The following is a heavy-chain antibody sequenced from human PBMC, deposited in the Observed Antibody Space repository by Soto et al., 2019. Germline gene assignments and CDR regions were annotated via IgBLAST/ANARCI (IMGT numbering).Heavy chain of an antibody. CDR3: AKDLSITMIVVVINNAFDI. V-gene: IGHV3-23*01. D-gene: IGHD3-22*01. Sequence: GGSRRLSCAASGFTFSSYAMSWGRQAPGKGLEWVSAISGSGGSTYYADSVKGRFTISRDNSKNTLYLQMNSLRAEDTAVYYCAKDLSITMIVVVINNAFDIWGQGTMVTVSS. CDR2: ISGSGGST. CDR1: GFTFSSYA. J-gene: IGHJ3*02.